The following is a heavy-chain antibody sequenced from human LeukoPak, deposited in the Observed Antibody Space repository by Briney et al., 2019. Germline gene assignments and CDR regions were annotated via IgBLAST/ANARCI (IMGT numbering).Heavy chain of an antibody. CDR2: IYTSGST. Sequence: PSETLSLTCTVSGGSISSYYWSWIRQPPGKGLEYIGFIYTSGSTNYNPSLRSRVTMSVDTSKNQFSLKLSSVTAADMAVYYCARLNKVEMATAYYFDSWGQGTLVTVSS. CDR1: GGSISSYY. J-gene: IGHJ4*02. V-gene: IGHV4-4*09. D-gene: IGHD5-24*01. CDR3: ARLNKVEMATAYYFDS.